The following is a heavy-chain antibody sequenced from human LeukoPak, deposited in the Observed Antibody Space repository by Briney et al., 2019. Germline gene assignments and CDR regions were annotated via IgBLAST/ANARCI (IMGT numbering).Heavy chain of an antibody. V-gene: IGHV3-30*04. CDR2: ISYDGSNK. Sequence: GGPLSLSCAASGFTFSNYAMHWVRQAPGKGLDWVAVISYDGSNKYYAGSVKGRFTISRDNSKNTLYLQMNSLRAEDTAVYYCARGEMTTIIDYWGQGTLVTVSS. CDR1: GFTFSNYA. J-gene: IGHJ4*02. CDR3: ARGEMTTIIDY. D-gene: IGHD5-24*01.